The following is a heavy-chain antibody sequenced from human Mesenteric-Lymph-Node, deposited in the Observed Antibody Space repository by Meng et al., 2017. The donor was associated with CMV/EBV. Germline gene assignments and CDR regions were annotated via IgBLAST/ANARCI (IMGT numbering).Heavy chain of an antibody. D-gene: IGHD3-16*01. CDR2: IYSGGTT. Sequence: GESLKISCAASGFTVSNHHMTWVRQAPGKGLEWVSVIYSGGTTYYADAVKGRFTIARDNSKNTLYLQMNSLRAEDTAVYYCARVRDGGTWGQYFDHWGQGTLVTVSS. CDR1: GFTVSNHH. J-gene: IGHJ4*02. CDR3: ARVRDGGTWGQYFDH. V-gene: IGHV3-53*01.